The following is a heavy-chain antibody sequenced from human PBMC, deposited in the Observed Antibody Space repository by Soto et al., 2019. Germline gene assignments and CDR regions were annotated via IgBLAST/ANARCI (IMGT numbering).Heavy chain of an antibody. CDR2: INPNSGGT. J-gene: IGHJ6*04. D-gene: IGHD3-3*01. Sequence: SVKASCKASGYTFTGYYMHWLRQAPGQGLERMGWINPNSGGTNYAQKFQGWVTMTRDTSISTAYMELSRLRSDDTAVYYCARAGTIFGLVLPPEDYYYYGMDVWGKGTTLTVSS. CDR1: GYTFTGYY. CDR3: ARAGTIFGLVLPPEDYYYYGMDV. V-gene: IGHV1-2*04.